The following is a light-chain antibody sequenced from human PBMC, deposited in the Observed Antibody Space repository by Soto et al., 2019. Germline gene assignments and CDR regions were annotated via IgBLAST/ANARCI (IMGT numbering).Light chain of an antibody. CDR3: QHYNSYSEA. CDR2: DAS. V-gene: IGKV1-5*01. J-gene: IGKJ1*01. CDR1: QSINNW. Sequence: DIQMTQSPSTLSASVGDRVTITCRASQSINNWLAWYQQKPGKAPKFLIYDASNLESGVPSRFSGSASGTEFTLTISSLQPDDFATYYCQHYNSYSEAFGQGTKVELK.